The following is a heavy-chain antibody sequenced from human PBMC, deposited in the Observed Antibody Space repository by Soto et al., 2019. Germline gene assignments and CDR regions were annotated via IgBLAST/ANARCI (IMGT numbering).Heavy chain of an antibody. D-gene: IGHD2-8*01. CDR1: GYSFTYYH. V-gene: IGHV1-2*04. J-gene: IGHJ6*02. Sequence: XSVKVSCKASGYSFTYYHIHWVRQAPGQGLECPGRINPKSGGTSTAQKFQGWVTMTTDTSISTASMELTRLTSDDTAIYYCARGDSTDCSNGVCSFFYNHDMDFWGQGTTVTVSS. CDR3: ARGDSTDCSNGVCSFFYNHDMDF. CDR2: INPKSGGT.